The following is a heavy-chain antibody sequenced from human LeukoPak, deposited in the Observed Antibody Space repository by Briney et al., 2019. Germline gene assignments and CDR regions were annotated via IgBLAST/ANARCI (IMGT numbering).Heavy chain of an antibody. D-gene: IGHD3-10*01. J-gene: IGHJ4*02. Sequence: SETLSLTCTVSGGSISSSSYYWGWIRQPPGKGLEWIGSIYYSGSTYYNPSLKSRVTISVDTSKNQFSLKLSSVTAADTAVYYCARANGSGSQYFDYWGQGTLVTVSS. V-gene: IGHV4-39*07. CDR1: GGSISSSSYY. CDR2: IYYSGST. CDR3: ARANGSGSQYFDY.